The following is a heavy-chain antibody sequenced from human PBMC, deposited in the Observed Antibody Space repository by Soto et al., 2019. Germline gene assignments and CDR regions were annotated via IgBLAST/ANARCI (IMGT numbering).Heavy chain of an antibody. J-gene: IGHJ6*02. CDR1: GYSFTSYW. CDR3: ARLVGYSYGLDYYGMDV. Sequence: GESLKISCKGSGYSFTSYWIGWVRQMPGKGLEWMGIIYPGDSDTRYSPSFQGQVTISADKSISTAYLQWSSLKASDTAMYYCARLVGYSYGLDYYGMDVWGQGTTVTVSS. CDR2: IYPGDSDT. V-gene: IGHV5-51*01. D-gene: IGHD5-18*01.